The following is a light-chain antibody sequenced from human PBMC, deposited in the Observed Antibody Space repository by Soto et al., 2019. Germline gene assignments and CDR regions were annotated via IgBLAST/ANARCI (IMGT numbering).Light chain of an antibody. CDR3: QQGDSFPIT. Sequence: DIQMTQSPSSVSASVGDRVTITCRASQSISSWLAWYQQKPGTVPKLLIYAASSLQSVAPSRFSGSGAGTEFTLTITSLQPEDFGTYYCQQGDSFPITFGQGTRLEIK. V-gene: IGKV1-12*01. CDR2: AAS. J-gene: IGKJ5*01. CDR1: QSISSW.